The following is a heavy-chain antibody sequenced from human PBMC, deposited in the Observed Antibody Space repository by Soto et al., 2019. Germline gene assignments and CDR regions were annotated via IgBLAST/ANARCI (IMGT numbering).Heavy chain of an antibody. V-gene: IGHV4-34*01. CDR2: INHSGST. Sequence: SDTLSLTCARYGGSVSSYYWTWIRQPPGKGLEWIGEINHSGSTNYNPSLKSRVTISVDTSKNQFSLKLSSVTAADTAVYYCARVPCSGGSCYSGFDYSGQGTLVTVSS. CDR1: GGSVSSYY. J-gene: IGHJ4*02. CDR3: ARVPCSGGSCYSGFDY. D-gene: IGHD2-15*01.